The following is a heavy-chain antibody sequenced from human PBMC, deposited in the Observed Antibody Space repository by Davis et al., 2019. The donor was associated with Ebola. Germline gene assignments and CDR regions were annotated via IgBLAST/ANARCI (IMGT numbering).Heavy chain of an antibody. CDR3: ARALFALDS. J-gene: IGHJ4*02. CDR2: INPHSGGT. D-gene: IGHD3-10*01. V-gene: IGHV1-2*06. CDR1: GYTFTGYY. Sequence: AASVKVSCKASGYTFTGYYMHWVRQAPGHGLEWMGRINPHSGGTNYAQNFQGRVTLTRDTSINTAYMELSSLSPDDTALYYCARALFALDSWGQGSLVTVSS.